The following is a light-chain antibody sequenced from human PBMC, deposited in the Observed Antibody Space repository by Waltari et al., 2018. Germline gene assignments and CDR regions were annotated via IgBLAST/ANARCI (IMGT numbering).Light chain of an antibody. CDR2: EVS. V-gene: IGKV2-30*01. CDR1: QSLVYSDGVTY. CDR3: MQGRSWPFT. Sequence: DVLMTQSPLSLPVTLGQPASISCRSSQSLVYSDGVTYLNWFHQRPGRSPRRLIYEVSNRDSGVSDRCSGSGSGTDFTLKISRVEAEDVGIYYCMQGRSWPFTFGPGTKLEIK. J-gene: IGKJ3*01.